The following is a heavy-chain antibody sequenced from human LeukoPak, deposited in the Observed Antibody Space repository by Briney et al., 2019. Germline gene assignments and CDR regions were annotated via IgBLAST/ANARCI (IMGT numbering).Heavy chain of an antibody. CDR3: ARRVGYDAFDI. V-gene: IGHV1-8*03. CDR1: GYTFTSHD. J-gene: IGHJ3*02. D-gene: IGHD1-26*01. CDR2: LNPNSGNT. Sequence: GASVTVSCKASGYTFTSHDINWVRQATAQGLEWMGWLNPNSGNTGYAQKFQDRVTITRNTSISTAYMELSSLRSEDTAVYYCARRVGYDAFDIWGQGTMVTVSS.